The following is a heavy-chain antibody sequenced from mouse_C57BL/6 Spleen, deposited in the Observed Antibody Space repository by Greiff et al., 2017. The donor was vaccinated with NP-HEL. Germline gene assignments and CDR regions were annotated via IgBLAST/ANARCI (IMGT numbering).Heavy chain of an antibody. CDR2: IHPNSGST. CDR1: GYTFTSYW. Sequence: QVQLQQPGAELVKPGASVKLSCKASGYTFTSYWMHWVKQRPGQGLEWIGMIHPNSGSTNYNEKFKSKAKLTVDKSSSTAYMQLSSLTSEDSAFYYCAKLWSYYYAMDYWGQGTSVTVSS. D-gene: IGHD1-1*02. CDR3: AKLWSYYYAMDY. J-gene: IGHJ4*01. V-gene: IGHV1-64*01.